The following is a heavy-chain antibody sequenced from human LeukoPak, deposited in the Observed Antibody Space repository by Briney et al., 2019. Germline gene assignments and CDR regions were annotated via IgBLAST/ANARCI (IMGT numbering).Heavy chain of an antibody. CDR3: ARARTVTTY. D-gene: IGHD4-17*01. CDR1: GFTFSSYS. Sequence: GGSLRLSCAASGFTFSSYSMNWVRQAPGKGLEWVSSISAAGSYIYYANSVKGRFTISRDNAEGSLYLQMNSLTAEDTAVYYCARARTVTTYWGQGTLVTVSS. V-gene: IGHV3-21*01. CDR2: ISAAGSYI. J-gene: IGHJ4*02.